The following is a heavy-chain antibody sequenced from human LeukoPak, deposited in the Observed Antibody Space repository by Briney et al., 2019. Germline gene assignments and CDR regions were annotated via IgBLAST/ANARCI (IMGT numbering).Heavy chain of an antibody. CDR1: GFTFSSYA. V-gene: IGHV3-23*01. CDR3: AKYLPLVVAASDNWFDP. Sequence: PGGSLRLSCAVSGFTFSSYAMSWVRQAPGKGLEWVSAISGSGGSTYYADSVKGRFTISRDNSKNTLYLQMNSLRAEDTAVYYCAKYLPLVVAASDNWFDPWGQGTLVTVSS. D-gene: IGHD2-15*01. CDR2: ISGSGGST. J-gene: IGHJ5*02.